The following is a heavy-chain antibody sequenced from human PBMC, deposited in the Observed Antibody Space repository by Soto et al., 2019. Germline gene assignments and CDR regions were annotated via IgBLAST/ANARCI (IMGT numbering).Heavy chain of an antibody. CDR1: GFSLSTSGVG. CDR2: IYWDDDK. CDR3: VHRYCSSTSCRRGAFDI. J-gene: IGHJ3*02. V-gene: IGHV2-5*02. D-gene: IGHD2-2*01. Sequence: QITLKESGPTLVKPTQTLTLTCTFSGFSLSTSGVGVGWIRQPPGKALEWLALIYWDDDKRYSPSLKSRLTITKDTSKHQLVRTVTDIDPVDRVKYYCVHRYCSSTSCRRGAFDIWGQGPMVTVSS.